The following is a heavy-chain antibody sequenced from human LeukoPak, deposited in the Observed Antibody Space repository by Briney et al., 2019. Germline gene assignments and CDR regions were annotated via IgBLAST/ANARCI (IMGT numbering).Heavy chain of an antibody. Sequence: ASVKVSCTASGYTFTSYAMNWVRQAPGQGLEWMGWINTNTGNPTYAQGFTGRFVFSLDTSVSTAYLQISSLKAEDTAVYYCAREVVGYSSTSHWFDPWGQGTLVTVSS. D-gene: IGHD6-6*01. CDR1: GYTFTSYA. CDR2: INTNTGNP. CDR3: AREVVGYSSTSHWFDP. J-gene: IGHJ5*02. V-gene: IGHV7-4-1*02.